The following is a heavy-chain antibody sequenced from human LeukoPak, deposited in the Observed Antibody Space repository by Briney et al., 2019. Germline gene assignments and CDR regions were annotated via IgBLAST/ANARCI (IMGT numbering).Heavy chain of an antibody. V-gene: IGHV3-66*01. CDR3: ARAIQYRFDP. CDR1: GATVSSNH. D-gene: IGHD2/OR15-2a*01. Sequence: GGSLRPSCALSGATVSSNHMSWVRQAPGKGLEWVSAIYAAGGTYYADSVKGRFTLSRDISKHMLYLQLNSLRAEDTAVYYCARAIQYRFDPWGQGTLVTVSS. CDR2: IYAAGGT. J-gene: IGHJ5*02.